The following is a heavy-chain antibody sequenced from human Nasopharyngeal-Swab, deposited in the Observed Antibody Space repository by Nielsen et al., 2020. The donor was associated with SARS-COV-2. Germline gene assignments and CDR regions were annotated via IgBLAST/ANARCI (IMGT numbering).Heavy chain of an antibody. J-gene: IGHJ6*02. CDR2: IYYSGST. V-gene: IGHV4-59*01. D-gene: IGHD6-13*01. Sequence: SETLSLTCTVSGGSISSYYWSWIRQPPGKGLEWIGYIYYSGSTNYNPSLKSRVTISVDTSKNQFSLKLSSVTAADTAVYYCARDCPAAADSNYYYGMDVWGQGTTVTVSS. CDR1: GGSISSYY. CDR3: ARDCPAAADSNYYYGMDV.